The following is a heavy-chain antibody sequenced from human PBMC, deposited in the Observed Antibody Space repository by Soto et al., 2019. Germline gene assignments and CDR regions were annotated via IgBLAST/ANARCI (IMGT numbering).Heavy chain of an antibody. Sequence: QVQLQESGPGLVKPSQTLSLICTVSGGSIISDDYYWTWIRQPPGKGLEWIGYIYSSGSTYYNPSLKSRITISIDTSKNQFSLKLRSVTAADTAVYYCARSTGRFWGQGTLVTVSS. CDR2: IYSSGST. D-gene: IGHD4-4*01. J-gene: IGHJ1*01. CDR3: ARSTGRF. V-gene: IGHV4-30-4*01. CDR1: GGSIISDDYY.